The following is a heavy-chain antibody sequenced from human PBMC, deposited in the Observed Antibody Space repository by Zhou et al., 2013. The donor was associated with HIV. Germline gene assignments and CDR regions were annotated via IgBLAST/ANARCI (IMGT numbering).Heavy chain of an antibody. CDR2: IIPMFGTS. CDR3: ARDLGAGSGATYYYYYMDV. V-gene: IGHV1-69*05. CDR1: GGSFSNYA. D-gene: IGHD1-26*01. J-gene: IGHJ6*03. Sequence: QVQLVQSGAEMKKPGSSVRVSCKTSGGSFSNYAISWVRQAPGQGLEWMGGIIPMFGTSNYAQKFQGRVTITTDESTSTVYMELSSLRSEDTAVYYCARDLGAGSGATYYYYYMDVWGKGTTVTVSS.